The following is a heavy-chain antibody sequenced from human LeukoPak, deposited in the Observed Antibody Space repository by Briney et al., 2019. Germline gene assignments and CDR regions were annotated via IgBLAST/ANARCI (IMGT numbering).Heavy chain of an antibody. Sequence: SETLSLTCTVSGGSISTYYWNWIRQPPGKGLEWIGYIYYSGSTNYNPSLRSRVTISLDTSKKQFSLKLSSVTAADTAIYYCAREGGTVPDYWGQGTLVTVSS. D-gene: IGHD4-17*01. CDR2: IYYSGST. J-gene: IGHJ4*02. V-gene: IGHV4-59*01. CDR3: AREGGTVPDY. CDR1: GGSISTYY.